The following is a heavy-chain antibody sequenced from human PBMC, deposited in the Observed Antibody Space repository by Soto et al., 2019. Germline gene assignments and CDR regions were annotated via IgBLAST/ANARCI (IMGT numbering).Heavy chain of an antibody. CDR2: ISGSGGST. D-gene: IGHD6-19*01. Sequence: GGSLRLSCAASGFTFSSYAMSLVLQAPGKGLEWVSAISGSGGSTYYADSVKGRFPISRDNCKNTLYLQMNSLRAKDKAVYSCLNTWGVTTVAVSYFDYWGPGTLVTVSS. V-gene: IGHV3-23*01. J-gene: IGHJ4*01. CDR3: LNTWGVTTVAVSYFDY. CDR1: GFTFSSYA.